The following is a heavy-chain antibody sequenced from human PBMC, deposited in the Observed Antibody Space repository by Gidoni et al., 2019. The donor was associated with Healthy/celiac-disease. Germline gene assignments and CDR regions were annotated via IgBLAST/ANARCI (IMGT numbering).Heavy chain of an antibody. Sequence: QVQLVESGGGVVQPGRYLRPSCASSGCTFSSYGMHWVRQAPGKGLEWVAVIWYDGSNKYYADSVKGRFTISRDNSKNTLYLQMNSLRAEDTAVYYCARDQTGTTGNGFDYWGQGTLVTVSS. D-gene: IGHD1-1*01. CDR3: ARDQTGTTGNGFDY. CDR2: IWYDGSNK. J-gene: IGHJ4*02. CDR1: GCTFSSYG. V-gene: IGHV3-33*01.